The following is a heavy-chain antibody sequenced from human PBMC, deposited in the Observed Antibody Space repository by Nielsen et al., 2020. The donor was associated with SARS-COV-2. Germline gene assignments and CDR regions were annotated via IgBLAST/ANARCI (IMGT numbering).Heavy chain of an antibody. D-gene: IGHD6-19*01. CDR2: INTNTGNP. Sequence: ASVTLSCKASGYTFTSYAMNWVRQAPGQGLEWMGWINTNTGNPTYAQGFTGRFVFSLDTSVSTAYLQISSLKAEDTAVYYCAREEIAVAGLPDAFDIWGQGTMVTVSS. CDR1: GYTFTSYA. CDR3: AREEIAVAGLPDAFDI. J-gene: IGHJ3*02. V-gene: IGHV7-4-1*02.